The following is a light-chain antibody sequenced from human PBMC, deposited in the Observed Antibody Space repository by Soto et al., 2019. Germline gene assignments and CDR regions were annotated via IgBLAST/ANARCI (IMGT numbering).Light chain of an antibody. Sequence: DIQMTQSPSSLSASIGDKVTITCRASQGIGNFLAWYQQKPGKPPKLLMYAASSLQSGVPSRFSGSGVGTDFTLTISSLQPEDVASYHCQKYDSAPWTFGQGTKVEIK. CDR2: AAS. CDR1: QGIGNF. V-gene: IGKV1-27*01. J-gene: IGKJ1*01. CDR3: QKYDSAPWT.